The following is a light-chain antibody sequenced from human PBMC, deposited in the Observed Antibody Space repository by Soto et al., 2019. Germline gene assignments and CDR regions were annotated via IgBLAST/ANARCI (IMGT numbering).Light chain of an antibody. Sequence: AIQLTQSPSSLSASVGDRVTITCRASQGISSALAWYQQKPGRPPKLLMSATSTLQSDVPSRFSGSGSGTDFTLTISSLEPEDFAVYYCQQRNNWPSTTFGPGTKVDIK. V-gene: IGKV1D-13*01. J-gene: IGKJ3*01. CDR1: QGISSA. CDR2: ATS. CDR3: QQRNNWPSTT.